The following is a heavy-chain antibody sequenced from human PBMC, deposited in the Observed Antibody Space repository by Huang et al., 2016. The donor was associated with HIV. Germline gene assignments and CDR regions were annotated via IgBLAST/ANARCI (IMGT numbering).Heavy chain of an antibody. CDR3: ARGGYSNFDY. D-gene: IGHD2-15*01. J-gene: IGHJ4*02. CDR2: IKHDGSQK. Sequence: EVQLVESGGGLVQPGGSLRLSCAASGFTFNSHWMSWVRQARGKGREGVANIKHDGSQKNYMDSVKGRFTISRDNAKNSLSLQMNSLRADDTAVYYCARGGYSNFDYWGQGTLVTVSS. V-gene: IGHV3-7*01. CDR1: GFTFNSHW.